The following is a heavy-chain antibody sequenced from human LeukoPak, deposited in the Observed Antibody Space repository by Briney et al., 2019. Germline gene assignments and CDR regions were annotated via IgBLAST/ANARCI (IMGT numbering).Heavy chain of an antibody. CDR2: IYSGGTT. J-gene: IGHJ5*02. D-gene: IGHD3-10*01. CDR3: ARGFNRGFDP. Sequence: PGGSLRLSCAASGFTVNSNYWSWVRQAPGKGLEWVSVIYSGGTTSYADSVTGRFTFSRDNSKNMLHLQMNSLRAEDTAVYYCARGFNRGFDPWGQGTLVIVSS. CDR1: GFTVNSNY. V-gene: IGHV3-53*01.